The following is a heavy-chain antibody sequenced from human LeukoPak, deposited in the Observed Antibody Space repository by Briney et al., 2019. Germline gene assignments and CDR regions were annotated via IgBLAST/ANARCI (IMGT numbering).Heavy chain of an antibody. J-gene: IGHJ4*02. CDR2: IGGRDGST. CDR1: GFTFSSYG. Sequence: GGSLRLSCAASGFTFSSYGMSWVRQAPGKGLEWVSAIGGRDGSTYYADSVKGRFTISRDNSKNTLYLQMNSLRDEDTAVYYCAKDKVTVYGDPAFDYWGQGTLVTVSS. V-gene: IGHV3-23*01. D-gene: IGHD4-17*01. CDR3: AKDKVTVYGDPAFDY.